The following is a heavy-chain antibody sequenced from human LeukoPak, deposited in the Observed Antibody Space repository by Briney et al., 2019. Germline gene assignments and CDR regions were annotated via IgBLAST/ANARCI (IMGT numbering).Heavy chain of an antibody. V-gene: IGHV4-4*09. Sequence: PSETLSLTCTVSGGSISGGYWSWIRQPPGRGLEWIGYVYTSGSTNYDPSLKSRVTISVDTSKSQFALKLSSVTAADTAVYYCAKSYFDYSTYYSYYFNLWGQGALVTVSS. CDR1: GGSISGGY. CDR3: AKSYFDYSTYYSYYFNL. J-gene: IGHJ4*02. CDR2: VYTSGST. D-gene: IGHD4-11*01.